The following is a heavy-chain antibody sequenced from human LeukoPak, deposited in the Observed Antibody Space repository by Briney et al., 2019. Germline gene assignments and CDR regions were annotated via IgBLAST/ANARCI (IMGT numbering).Heavy chain of an antibody. CDR1: GGSFSGYY. CDR2: INHSGST. J-gene: IGHJ4*02. Sequence: KPSETLSLTGAVYGGSFSGYYWSWIRQPPGKGPEWIGEINHSGSTNYNPSLKSRVTISVDTSKNQFSLKLSSVTAADTAVYYCARVDTYYYDSSGYYLLDYWGQGTLVTVSS. D-gene: IGHD3-22*01. CDR3: ARVDTYYYDSSGYYLLDY. V-gene: IGHV4-34*01.